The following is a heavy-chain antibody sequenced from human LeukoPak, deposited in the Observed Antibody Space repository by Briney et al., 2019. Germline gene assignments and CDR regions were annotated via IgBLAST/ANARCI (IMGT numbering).Heavy chain of an antibody. V-gene: IGHV3-30*02. CDR2: IRYDGSNK. CDR1: GFTFSSYG. Sequence: GRSLRLSCAASGFTFSSYGMHWVRQAPGKGLEWVAFIRYDGSNKYYADSVKGRFTISRDNSKNTLYLQMNSLRAEDTAVYYCAKDRYYGSGSYFGPRYYMDVWGKGTTVTISS. CDR3: AKDRYYGSGSYFGPRYYMDV. J-gene: IGHJ6*03. D-gene: IGHD3-10*01.